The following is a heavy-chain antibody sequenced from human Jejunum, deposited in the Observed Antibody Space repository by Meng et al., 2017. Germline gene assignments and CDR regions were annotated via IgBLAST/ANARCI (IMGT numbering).Heavy chain of an antibody. D-gene: IGHD6-19*01. J-gene: IGHJ4*02. CDR3: ARCNGWHDY. Sequence: SETLSLTCTVSSASMTPYYWSWIPQPPGKGLEWSGYIHYSGSTDYNPSLQSRLTISVDTSKNHFSLKLMSVNAADTAVYYCARCNGWHDYWGQGTLVTVSS. CDR2: IHYSGST. V-gene: IGHV4-59*01. CDR1: SASMTPYY.